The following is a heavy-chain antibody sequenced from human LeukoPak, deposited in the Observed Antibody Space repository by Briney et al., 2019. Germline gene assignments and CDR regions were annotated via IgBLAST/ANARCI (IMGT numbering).Heavy chain of an antibody. CDR3: ASPGGYCSSTSCYHFDY. Sequence: SETLSLTCTVSGGSISSYYWSWIRQPPGKGLEWIGYIYYSGSTNYNPSLKSRVTISVDTSKNQFSLKLSSVTAADTAVYYCASPGGYCSSTSCYHFDYWGQGTLVTVSS. D-gene: IGHD2-2*01. CDR2: IYYSGST. CDR1: GGSISSYY. J-gene: IGHJ4*02. V-gene: IGHV4-59*01.